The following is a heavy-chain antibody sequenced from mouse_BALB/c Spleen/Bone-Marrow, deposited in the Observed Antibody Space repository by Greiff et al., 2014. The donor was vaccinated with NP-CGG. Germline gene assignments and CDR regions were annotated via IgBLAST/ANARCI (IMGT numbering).Heavy chain of an antibody. CDR1: GYTFTSYI. J-gene: IGHJ3*01. CDR2: INPYNDGT. CDR3: AGPAWFAY. V-gene: IGHV1-14*01. Sequence: VQLQQSGPELVKPGASVKMSCKASGYTFTSYIIHWVKQKPGQGLEWIGYINPYNDGTKYNEKFKGKATLSSDKSSSTAYMELSSLTSADSAVYYCAGPAWFAYWGQRTLVTVS.